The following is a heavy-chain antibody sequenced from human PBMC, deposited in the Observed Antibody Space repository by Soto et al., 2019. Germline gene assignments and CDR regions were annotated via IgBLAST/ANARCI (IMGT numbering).Heavy chain of an antibody. D-gene: IGHD4-4*01. J-gene: IGHJ5*02. Sequence: QITLKESGPTLVNPPQTLTLTCTFSGFSLSTSGGGVGWIRQPQGKALEWLALIYWDDDKRYSPSLKSRLTITKDTSKNQVVLTMTNMDPVDTATYYCAHIGHSNDRNWFYPWGQGTLVTVSS. CDR3: AHIGHSNDRNWFYP. V-gene: IGHV2-5*02. CDR1: GFSLSTSGGG. CDR2: IYWDDDK.